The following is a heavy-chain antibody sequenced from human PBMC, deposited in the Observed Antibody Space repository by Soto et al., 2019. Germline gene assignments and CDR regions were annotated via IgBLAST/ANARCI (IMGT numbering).Heavy chain of an antibody. D-gene: IGHD3-10*01. J-gene: IGHJ6*02. CDR2: LWYDGTNE. Sequence: GGSLRLSCAASGFTFSNYDMHWVRQAPGKGLEWVALLWYDGTNEDYADSVKGRFTISRDNSKNTLYLQMSSLRAEDTAVYYCARGRRHDSGSETYYRGLDVWGQGTTVTVSS. CDR1: GFTFSNYD. V-gene: IGHV3-33*01. CDR3: ARGRRHDSGSETYYRGLDV.